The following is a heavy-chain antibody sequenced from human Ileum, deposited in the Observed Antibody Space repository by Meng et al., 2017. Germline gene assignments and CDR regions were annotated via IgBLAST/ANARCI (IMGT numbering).Heavy chain of an antibody. D-gene: IGHD5-24*01. CDR1: GFTFSSYS. CDR3: ARELQLGY. V-gene: IGHV3-21*01. CDR2: ITTRSAFI. J-gene: IGHJ4*02. Sequence: GESLKISCAASGFTFSSYSMNWVRQAPGKGLEWVTSITTRSAFIYYADSVKGRFTISRDDAKNSLYLKMNSLSAEDKAVYYCARELQLGYWGQGTLVTVSS.